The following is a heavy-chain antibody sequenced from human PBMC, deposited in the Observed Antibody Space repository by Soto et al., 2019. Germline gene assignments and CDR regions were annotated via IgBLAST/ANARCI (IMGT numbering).Heavy chain of an antibody. CDR2: MNPNSGNT. Sequence: GPSVTVCCKASGYTLNGYYIHWVRQAHEQGLEWMGWMNPNSGNTGYAQKFQGRVTMTRNTSISTAYMELSSLRSEDTAVYYCARGSFGVVVVAATWTRRAVTTNFDYWGQGTLVTVSS. CDR1: GYTLNGYY. CDR3: ARGSFGVVVVAATWTRRAVTTNFDY. D-gene: IGHD2-15*01. V-gene: IGHV1-8*02. J-gene: IGHJ4*02.